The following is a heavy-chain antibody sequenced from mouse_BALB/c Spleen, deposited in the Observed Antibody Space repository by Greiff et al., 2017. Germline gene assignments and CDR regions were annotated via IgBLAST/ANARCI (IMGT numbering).Heavy chain of an antibody. CDR2: IWAGGST. CDR1: GFSLTSYG. D-gene: IGHD2-14*01. CDR3: ARGGYDLYYFDY. Sequence: QVQLQQSGPGLVQPPQSLSITCTVSGFSLTSYGVHWVRQSPGKGLEWLGVIWAGGSTNYNSALMSRLSISKDNSKSQVFLKMNSLQTDDTAMYYCARGGYDLYYFDYWGQGTTLTVSS. J-gene: IGHJ2*01. V-gene: IGHV2-9*02.